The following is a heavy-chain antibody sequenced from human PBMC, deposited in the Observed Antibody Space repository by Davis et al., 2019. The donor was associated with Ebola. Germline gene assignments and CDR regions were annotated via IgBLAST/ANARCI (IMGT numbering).Heavy chain of an antibody. CDR3: ARERGDEALAGGDNWFAP. Sequence: ASVKVSCKASGDTFKTYFIHWVRQAPGQGLEHMGWINSHGGGANYAQKFRDRFSLTGDTSISTSYMELTRLSPDDTALYYCARERGDEALAGGDNWFAPWGQGTLVTVSS. CDR1: GDTFKTYF. V-gene: IGHV1-2*02. CDR2: INSHGGGA. D-gene: IGHD6-19*01. J-gene: IGHJ5*02.